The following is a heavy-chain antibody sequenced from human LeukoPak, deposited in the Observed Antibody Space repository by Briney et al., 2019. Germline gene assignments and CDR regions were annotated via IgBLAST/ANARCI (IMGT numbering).Heavy chain of an antibody. CDR3: AITRAGAAGSYYFDY. D-gene: IGHD6-13*01. J-gene: IGHJ4*02. V-gene: IGHV3-7*01. CDR2: IKQDGSEK. CDR1: GFTFSSYW. Sequence: PGGSLRLSCAASGFTFSSYWMSWVRQAPGKGLEWVANIKQDGSEKCYVDSVKGRFTISRDNAKNSLYLQMNSLRAEDTAVYYCAITRAGAAGSYYFDYWGQGTLVTVSS.